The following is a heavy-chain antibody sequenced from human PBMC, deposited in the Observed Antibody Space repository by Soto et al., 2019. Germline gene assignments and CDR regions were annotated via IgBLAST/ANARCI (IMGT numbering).Heavy chain of an antibody. CDR1: GFSFSNAW. CDR2: IKSKTDGGTT. V-gene: IGHV3-15*05. CDR3: TRGPRSTSTGTGAF. Sequence: SGFSFSNAWMSCVRQAPGKGLEWVGRIKSKTDGGTTDYAAPVKGRFTISRDNAKNTLYLQMNALRVEDTAVYYCTRGPRSTSTGTGAFWGQGTLVTVSS. D-gene: IGHD1-1*01. J-gene: IGHJ4*02.